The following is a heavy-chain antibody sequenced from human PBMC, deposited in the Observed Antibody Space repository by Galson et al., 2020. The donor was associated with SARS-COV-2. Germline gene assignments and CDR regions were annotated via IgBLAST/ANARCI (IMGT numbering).Heavy chain of an antibody. D-gene: IGHD6-6*01. V-gene: IGHV3-11*01. CDR1: GFTFSDYY. J-gene: IGHJ6*03. Sequence: GESLKISCAASGFTFSDYYMSWIRQAPGKGLEWVSYISSSGSTIYYADSVKGRFTISRDNAKNSLYLQMNSLRAEDTAVYYCARDAGGQQRVFDYYYYMDVWGKGTTVTVSS. CDR2: ISSSGSTI. CDR3: ARDAGGQQRVFDYYYYMDV.